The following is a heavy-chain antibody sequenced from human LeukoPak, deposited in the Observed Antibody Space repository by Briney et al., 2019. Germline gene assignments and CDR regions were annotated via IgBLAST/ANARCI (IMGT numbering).Heavy chain of an antibody. J-gene: IGHJ4*02. CDR2: MFYSGST. Sequence: SETLSLTCTVSGGSISSNTFYWGWVRQPPGKGLEWIGSMFYSGSTYHNPSLKSRVTISVDTSKSQFSLKLTSVTAADTAVYYCTRGYMTVFGVVNQIDYWGQGTLVTVSS. D-gene: IGHD3-3*01. V-gene: IGHV4-39*01. CDR3: TRGYMTVFGVVNQIDY. CDR1: GGSISSNTFY.